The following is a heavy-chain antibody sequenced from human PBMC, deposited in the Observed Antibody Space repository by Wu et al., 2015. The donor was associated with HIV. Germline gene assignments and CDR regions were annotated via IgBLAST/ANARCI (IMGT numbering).Heavy chain of an antibody. CDR3: TRSRFAGSSDTWYSFDK. CDR2: IIPIFGKP. CDR1: GDTFSTST. V-gene: IGHV1-69*12. Sequence: QVHLVQSGAEVKKPRSSVKVSCKASGDTFSTSTFTWVRQTPGQGLQWMGGIIPIFGKPNYARRFQGKVTITADESTNTVYMELRSLKSEDTAVYFCTRSRFAGSSDTWYSFDKWGQGTLVTVSS. J-gene: IGHJ4*02. D-gene: IGHD1-14*01.